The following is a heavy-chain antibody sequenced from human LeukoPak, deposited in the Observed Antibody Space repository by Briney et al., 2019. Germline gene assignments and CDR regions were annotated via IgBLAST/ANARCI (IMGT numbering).Heavy chain of an antibody. CDR1: GFTFSSYA. Sequence: GGSLRLSCAASGFTFSSYAMSWVRQAPGKGLEWVSAISGSGGSTYYADSVKGRFTISRDNSKNTLYLQMNSLRAEDTAVYYCGKRSSSGYGYYWGQGTLVTVSS. CDR2: ISGSGGST. J-gene: IGHJ4*02. V-gene: IGHV3-23*01. CDR3: GKRSSSGYGYY. D-gene: IGHD6-13*01.